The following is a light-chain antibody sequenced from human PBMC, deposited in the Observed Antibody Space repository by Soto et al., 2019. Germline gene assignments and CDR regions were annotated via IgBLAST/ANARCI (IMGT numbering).Light chain of an antibody. CDR3: QQYNSYSQFT. CDR1: QSIKNW. Sequence: DIQMTQSPSTLSASVGDRVTITCRASQSIKNWLAWYQQKPGEAPKLLIYKASTLESGVPSRFSGSRSGTEFTLTISCLQPDDVATYHCQQYNSYSQFTFGPGTKVDI. J-gene: IGKJ3*01. CDR2: KAS. V-gene: IGKV1-5*03.